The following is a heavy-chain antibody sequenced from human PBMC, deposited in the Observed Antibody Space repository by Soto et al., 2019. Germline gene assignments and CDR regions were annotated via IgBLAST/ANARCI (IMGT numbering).Heavy chain of an antibody. CDR1: GYTFTSYD. J-gene: IGHJ6*02. CDR3: ARMVVTAAIPPYYYYGMDV. Sequence: QVQLGQSGAEVKKPGASVKVSCKASGYTFTSYDINWVRQATGQGLEWMGWMNPNSGNTGYAQKFQGRVTMTRNTSISTAYMELSSLRSEDTAVYYCARMVVTAAIPPYYYYGMDVWGQGTTVTVSS. D-gene: IGHD2-2*02. CDR2: MNPNSGNT. V-gene: IGHV1-8*01.